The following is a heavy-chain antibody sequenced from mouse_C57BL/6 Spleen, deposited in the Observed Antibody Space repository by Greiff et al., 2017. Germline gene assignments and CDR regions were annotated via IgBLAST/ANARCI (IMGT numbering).Heavy chain of an antibody. CDR3: ARWGLNYGSSYVSYFDY. CDR1: GYSITSGYY. Sequence: DVKLQESGPGLVKPSQSLSLTCSVTGYSITSGYYWNWIRQFPGNKLEWMGYISYDGSNNYNPSLKNRISITRDTSKNQFFLKLNYVTTEYTATYYCARWGLNYGSSYVSYFDYWGQGTTLPVSS. CDR2: ISYDGSN. D-gene: IGHD1-1*01. J-gene: IGHJ2*01. V-gene: IGHV3-6*01.